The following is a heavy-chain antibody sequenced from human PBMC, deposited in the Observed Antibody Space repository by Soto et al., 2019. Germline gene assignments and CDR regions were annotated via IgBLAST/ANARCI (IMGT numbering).Heavy chain of an antibody. Sequence: GGSLRLSCAASGFTFDDYAMHWVRQAPGKGLEWVSGISWNSGSIGYADSVKGRFTISRDNAKNSLYLQMNSLRAEDTALYYCAKDNAADFWGPNYMDVWGKGTTVTVSS. CDR2: ISWNSGSI. V-gene: IGHV3-9*01. D-gene: IGHD3-3*01. CDR3: AKDNAADFWGPNYMDV. J-gene: IGHJ6*03. CDR1: GFTFDDYA.